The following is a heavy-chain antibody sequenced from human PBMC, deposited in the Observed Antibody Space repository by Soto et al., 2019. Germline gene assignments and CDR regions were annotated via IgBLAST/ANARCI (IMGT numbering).Heavy chain of an antibody. CDR1: GDTVSNGDNS. Sequence: TSETLSLTCTVSGDTVSNGDNSWSWIRQPPGKGLEFIGYIYSSGSTFYSPSLKSRVTMSLDTSKNQFFLKLSSVTAADTAVYYCGREGVAYCGCGDCHSWGRGTLVTVSS. D-gene: IGHD2-21*01. CDR2: IYSSGST. J-gene: IGHJ5*02. V-gene: IGHV4-30-4*01. CDR3: GREGVAYCGCGDCHS.